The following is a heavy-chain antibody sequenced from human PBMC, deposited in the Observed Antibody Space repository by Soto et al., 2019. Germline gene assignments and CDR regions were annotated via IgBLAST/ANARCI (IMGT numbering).Heavy chain of an antibody. CDR2: IYYSGST. D-gene: IGHD5-12*01. J-gene: IGHJ3*02. Sequence: PSETLSLTCTVSGGSISSGGYYWIWIRQHPGKGLEWIGYIYYSGSTYYNPSLKSRVAISVDTSKNQFSLKLSSVTAADTAVYYCARETGRSRDGYTKSAFDIWGQGTMVTVSS. V-gene: IGHV4-31*03. CDR1: GGSISSGGYY. CDR3: ARETGRSRDGYTKSAFDI.